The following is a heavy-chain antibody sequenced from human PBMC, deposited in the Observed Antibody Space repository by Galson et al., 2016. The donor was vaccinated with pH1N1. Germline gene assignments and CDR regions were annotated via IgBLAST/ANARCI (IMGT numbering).Heavy chain of an antibody. CDR2: ITPTGGRT. D-gene: IGHD2-2*02. J-gene: IGHJ5*02. Sequence: SVKVSCKASGYAFTRYYMHWVRQAPGQGLEWMGIITPTGGRTSYAQKFKDRVAMTSDTSTSTVYMELNSLRSEDTAVYYCARAPYCSNATCYSVWFDPWGQGTPVTVSS. CDR3: ARAPYCSNATCYSVWFDP. CDR1: GYAFTRYY. V-gene: IGHV1-46*01.